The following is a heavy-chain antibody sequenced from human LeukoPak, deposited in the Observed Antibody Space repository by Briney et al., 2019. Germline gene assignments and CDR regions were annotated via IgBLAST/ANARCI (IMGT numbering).Heavy chain of an antibody. CDR1: GFTFSSYW. D-gene: IGHD5-12*01. CDR3: IRTLIVATSPYMDV. J-gene: IGHJ6*03. V-gene: IGHV3-74*01. CDR2: VNSDGTGT. Sequence: GGSLRLSCAASGFTFSSYWMHWVRQAPGKGLVWVSRVNSDGTGTTHADSVEGRFTISRDNAKNTVHLQMNSLRAEDTAIYYCIRTLIVATSPYMDVWGKGTTVTVSS.